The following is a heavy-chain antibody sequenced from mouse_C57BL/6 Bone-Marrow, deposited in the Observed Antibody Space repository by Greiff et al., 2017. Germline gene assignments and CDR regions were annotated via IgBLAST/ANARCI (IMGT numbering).Heavy chain of an antibody. D-gene: IGHD4-1*01. CDR1: GFNIKDAY. J-gene: IGHJ2*01. Sequence: EVHLVESGAELVRPGASVKLSCTASGFNIKDAYLHRVKLRPEQGLAWTGWFDPETGDTESASKFQGKATITADTSSNTAYLQLSSLTSEDTAVYYCTLANWDDYWGQGTTLTVA. CDR2: FDPETGDT. V-gene: IGHV14-4*01. CDR3: TLANWDDY.